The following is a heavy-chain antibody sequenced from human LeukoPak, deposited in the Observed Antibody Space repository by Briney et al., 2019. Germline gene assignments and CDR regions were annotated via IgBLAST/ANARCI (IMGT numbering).Heavy chain of an antibody. CDR2: IYYSGST. J-gene: IGHJ2*01. CDR1: GGSISGSSYY. Sequence: PSETLSLTCTVSGGSISGSSYYWGWLRQPPGKGLEWIGSIYYSGSTYYNPSLKSRVTISVDTSKNQFSLKLSSVTAADTAVYYCARHSDGDYFELDLWGRGTLVTVSS. D-gene: IGHD4-17*01. V-gene: IGHV4-39*01. CDR3: ARHSDGDYFELDL.